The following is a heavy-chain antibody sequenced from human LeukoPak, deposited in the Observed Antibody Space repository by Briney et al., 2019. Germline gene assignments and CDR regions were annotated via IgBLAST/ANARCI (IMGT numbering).Heavy chain of an antibody. Sequence: ASVKVSCKASGGTFSSYAISWVRQAPGQGLEWMGGIIPIFGTANYAQKFQGRVTITADESTSTAYMELSSLRSEDTAVYYCARDRVTIFGVAQVDAFDIWGQGTMVTVSS. CDR3: ARDRVTIFGVAQVDAFDI. V-gene: IGHV1-69*13. CDR2: IIPIFGTA. CDR1: GGTFSSYA. D-gene: IGHD3-3*01. J-gene: IGHJ3*02.